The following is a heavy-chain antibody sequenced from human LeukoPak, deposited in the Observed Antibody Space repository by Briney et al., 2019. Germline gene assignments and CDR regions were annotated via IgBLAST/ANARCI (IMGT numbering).Heavy chain of an antibody. CDR1: GGTFSSYA. Sequence: ASVKVSCEASGGTFSSYAISWVRQAPGQGLEWMGGIIPIFGTANYAQKFQGRVTITADESTSTAYMELSSLRSEDTAVYYCAGDTKIYGDYVGWYFDLWGRGTLVTVSS. V-gene: IGHV1-69*01. CDR3: AGDTKIYGDYVGWYFDL. CDR2: IIPIFGTA. D-gene: IGHD4-17*01. J-gene: IGHJ2*01.